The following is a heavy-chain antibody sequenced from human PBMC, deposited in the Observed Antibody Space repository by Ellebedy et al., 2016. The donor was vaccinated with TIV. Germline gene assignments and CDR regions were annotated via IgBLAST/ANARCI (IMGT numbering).Heavy chain of an antibody. Sequence: SETLSLTCTVSGGSISSYYWSWIRQPPEKGLEWIGYIYYSGSTKYNPSLKSRVTISVDTSKNQFSVKLSSVTAADTAVYYCASVLAHEGVDSSGYYTTWGQGTLVTVSS. CDR3: ASVLAHEGVDSSGYYTT. J-gene: IGHJ5*02. CDR2: IYYSGST. CDR1: GGSISSYY. V-gene: IGHV4-59*12. D-gene: IGHD3-22*01.